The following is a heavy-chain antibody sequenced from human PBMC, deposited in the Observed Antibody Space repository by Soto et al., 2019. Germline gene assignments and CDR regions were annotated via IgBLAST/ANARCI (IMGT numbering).Heavy chain of an antibody. CDR1: GGSISSGGYY. CDR2: IYHSGYT. V-gene: IGHV4-31*03. Sequence: SETLSLTCTVSGGSISSGGYYWTWIRQHPGKGLEWIAYIYHSGYTFYNPSLKSRVTMSVDTSKNQFSLKLRSVTAADTAVYYCAKWEGLGSDYYYYAMDVWGQGTAVTVSS. J-gene: IGHJ6*02. CDR3: AKWEGLGSDYYYYAMDV. D-gene: IGHD1-26*01.